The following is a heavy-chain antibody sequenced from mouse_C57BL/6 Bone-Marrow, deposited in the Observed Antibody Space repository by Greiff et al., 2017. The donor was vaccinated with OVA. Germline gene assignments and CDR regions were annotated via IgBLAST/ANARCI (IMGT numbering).Heavy chain of an antibody. V-gene: IGHV2-2*01. CDR2: IWSGGST. CDR3: ARNRNSNYDYYAMDY. D-gene: IGHD2-5*01. Sequence: VKLVESGPGLVQPSQSLSITCTVSGFSLTSYGVHWVRQSPGKGLEWLGVIWSGGSTDYNAAFISRLSISKDNSKSQVFFKMNSLQADDTAIYYCARNRNSNYDYYAMDYWGQGTSVTVSS. CDR1: GFSLTSYG. J-gene: IGHJ4*01.